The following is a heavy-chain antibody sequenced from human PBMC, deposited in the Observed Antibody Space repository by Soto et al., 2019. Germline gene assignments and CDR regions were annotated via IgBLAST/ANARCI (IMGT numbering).Heavy chain of an antibody. Sequence: ASVKVSCKASGYIFTSFGICWVRQAPGQGLEWMGWISAYNGDTNYPQSLQGRVTLTTDTSTNTAYMELRSLRFDDTAVYYCARRKRYNAGGYYHYCLDVWGQGTTVTVSS. CDR2: ISAYNGDT. J-gene: IGHJ6*02. V-gene: IGHV1-18*01. D-gene: IGHD1-1*01. CDR3: ARRKRYNAGGYYHYCLDV. CDR1: GYIFTSFG.